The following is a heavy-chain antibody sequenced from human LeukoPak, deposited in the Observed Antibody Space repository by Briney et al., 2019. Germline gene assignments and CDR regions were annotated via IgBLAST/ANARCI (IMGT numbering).Heavy chain of an antibody. CDR2: IKSKTDGGTT. J-gene: IGHJ4*02. CDR3: TSLYNSGYDSRAVAGLFDY. Sequence: PGGSLRLSCAASGFTFSNAWTSWVRQAPGKGLEWVGRIKSKTDGGTTDYAAPVKGRFTISRDDSKSIAYLQMNSLKTEDTAVYYCTSLYNSGYDSRAVAGLFDYWGQGTLVTVSS. D-gene: IGHD5-12*01. CDR1: GFTFSNAW. V-gene: IGHV3-15*01.